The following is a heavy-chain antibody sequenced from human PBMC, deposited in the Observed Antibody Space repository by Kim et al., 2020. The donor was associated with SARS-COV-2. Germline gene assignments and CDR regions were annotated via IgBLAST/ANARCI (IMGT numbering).Heavy chain of an antibody. CDR2: ISGSGGST. Sequence: GGSLRLSCAASGFTFSSYAMSWVRQAPGKGLEWVSAISGSGGSTYYADSVKGRFTISRDNSKNTLYLQMNSLRAEDTAVYYCAKVPDYYGSGSYIDYWGQGTLVTVSS. D-gene: IGHD3-10*01. CDR1: GFTFSSYA. J-gene: IGHJ4*02. V-gene: IGHV3-23*01. CDR3: AKVPDYYGSGSYIDY.